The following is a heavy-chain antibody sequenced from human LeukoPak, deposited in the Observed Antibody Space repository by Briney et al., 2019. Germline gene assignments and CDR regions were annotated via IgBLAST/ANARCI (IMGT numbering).Heavy chain of an antibody. V-gene: IGHV1-69*06. D-gene: IGHD5-18*01. Sequence: SVKVSCKASGGTFSSYAISWVRQAPGQGLEWMGGIIPIFGTANYAQKFQGRVTITADKSTSTAYMELSSLRSEDTAVYYCARDPGTTAMVRYGMDVWGKGTTVTVSS. J-gene: IGHJ6*04. CDR1: GGTFSSYA. CDR2: IIPIFGTA. CDR3: ARDPGTTAMVRYGMDV.